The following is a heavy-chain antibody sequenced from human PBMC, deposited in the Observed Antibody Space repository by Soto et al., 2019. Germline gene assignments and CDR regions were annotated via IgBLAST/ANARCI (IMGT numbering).Heavy chain of an antibody. V-gene: IGHV4-30-4*01. CDR3: ARENPWSGTRPLWD. CDR2: IYYCGST. CDR1: GGSISSGDYY. Sequence: QVQLQESGPGLVKPSQTLSLTCTVSGGSISSGDYYWSWIRQPPRKGLEWIGYIYYCGSTYYNPSFKSRVTISVDSSKNQFSLKLSSVTTADTAVYYCARENPWSGTRPLWDWGQGTLVTVSS. D-gene: IGHD3-10*01. J-gene: IGHJ4*02.